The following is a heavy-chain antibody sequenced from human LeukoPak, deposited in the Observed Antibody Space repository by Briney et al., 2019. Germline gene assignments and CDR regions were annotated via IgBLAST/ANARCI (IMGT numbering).Heavy chain of an antibody. CDR1: GNYW. CDR3: AREGYYGSGSPPSLYFDY. D-gene: IGHD3-10*01. Sequence: GGSLRLSCAASGNYWMHWVRQAPGKGLVWVSHINSDGSWTSYADSVRGRFTISRDNSRSTLYLQMNSLRPEDTAIYYCAREGYYGSGSPPSLYFDYWGQGTLVTVSS. J-gene: IGHJ4*02. V-gene: IGHV3-74*01. CDR2: INSDGSWT.